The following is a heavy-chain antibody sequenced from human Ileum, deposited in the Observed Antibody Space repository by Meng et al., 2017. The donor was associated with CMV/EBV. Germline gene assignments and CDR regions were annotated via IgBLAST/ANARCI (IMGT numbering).Heavy chain of an antibody. CDR1: GFTVSSNY. V-gene: IGHV3-48*04. Sequence: GESLKISCAASGFTVSSNYMSWVRQAPGKGLEWVSYISSSSSTIYYADSVKGRFTISRDNAKNSLYLQMNSLRAEDTAVYYCAREVVPAAIDYYYGMDVWGQGTTVTVSS. D-gene: IGHD2-2*01. J-gene: IGHJ6*02. CDR3: AREVVPAAIDYYYGMDV. CDR2: ISSSSSTI.